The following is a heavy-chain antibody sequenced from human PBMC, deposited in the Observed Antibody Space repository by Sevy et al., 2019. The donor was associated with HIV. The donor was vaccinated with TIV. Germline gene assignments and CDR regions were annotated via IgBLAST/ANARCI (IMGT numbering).Heavy chain of an antibody. Sequence: GGSLRLSCAASGFTFSSYAMHWVRQAPGKGLEWVAVISYDGSNKYYADSVKGRFTISRDNSKNTLYLQMNSLRAEDKAVYYCARELIKDKAATYYYSYGMDVWGQGTTVTVSS. J-gene: IGHJ6*02. CDR2: ISYDGSNK. CDR3: ARELIKDKAATYYYSYGMDV. V-gene: IGHV3-30-3*01. D-gene: IGHD3-16*01. CDR1: GFTFSSYA.